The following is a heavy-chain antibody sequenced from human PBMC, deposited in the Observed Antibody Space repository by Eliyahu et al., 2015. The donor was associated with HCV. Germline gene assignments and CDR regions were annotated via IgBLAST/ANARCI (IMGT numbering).Heavy chain of an antibody. V-gene: IGHV4-34*02. J-gene: IGHJ4*02. CDR2: TNQRGST. D-gene: IGHD6-25*01. CDR1: GGSFSGFF. CDR3: ARRTAARYFDS. Sequence: QVQLQQWGAGLLKPSETLSLTCGVSGGSFSGFFWTWIRQSPGKGLEWIAETNQRGSTNYNPSLRSRVSISVXTSENQFSLQLSSVTAADTAVYYCARRTAARYFDSWGRGTLVTVSS.